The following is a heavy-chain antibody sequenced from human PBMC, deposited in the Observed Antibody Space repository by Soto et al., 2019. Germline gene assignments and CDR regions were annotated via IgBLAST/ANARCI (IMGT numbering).Heavy chain of an antibody. D-gene: IGHD1-26*01. CDR2: ISPYNRNT. CDR1: GYTFTSYS. V-gene: IGHV1-18*04. CDR3: ARLQWELLGGYYFDY. J-gene: IGHJ4*02. Sequence: ASVKVSCKASGYTFTSYSIIWVRQALGQGLEWMGWISPYNRNTHHTQKLQGRVTLTTDTSTTTAYMELRSLRSDDTAVYYCARLQWELLGGYYFDYWGQGTPVTVSS.